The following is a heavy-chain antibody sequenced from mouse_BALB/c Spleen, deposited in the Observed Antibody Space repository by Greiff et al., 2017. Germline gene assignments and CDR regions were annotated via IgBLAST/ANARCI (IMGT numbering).Heavy chain of an antibody. CDR3: ARDAWFAY. CDR2: IYPGDGDT. J-gene: IGHJ3*01. CDR1: GYAFSSYW. Sequence: QVHVKQSGAELVRPGSSVKISCKASGYAFSSYWMNWVKQRPGQGLEWIGQIYPGDGDTNYNGKFKGKATLTADKSSSTAYMQLSSLTSEDSAVYFCARDAWFAYWGQGTLVTVSA. V-gene: IGHV1-80*01.